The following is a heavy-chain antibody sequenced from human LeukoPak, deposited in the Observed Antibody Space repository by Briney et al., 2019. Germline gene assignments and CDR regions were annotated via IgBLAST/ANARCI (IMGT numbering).Heavy chain of an antibody. V-gene: IGHV3-30*04. CDR3: VRGAYSSSWLNFDY. Sequence: GGSLRLSCAASGFTLSSYAMHWVRQAPGKGLEWVALIPYDGSNKYYADSVKGRFTVSRDNSKNTLYLQMNSLRAEDTAVYYCVRGAYSSSWLNFDYWGQGTLVTVSS. J-gene: IGHJ4*02. CDR1: GFTLSSYA. CDR2: IPYDGSNK. D-gene: IGHD6-13*01.